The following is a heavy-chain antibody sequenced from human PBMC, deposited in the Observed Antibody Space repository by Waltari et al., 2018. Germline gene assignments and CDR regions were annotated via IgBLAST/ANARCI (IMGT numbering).Heavy chain of an antibody. CDR3: AKTQYDFWSAYFDC. Sequence: QFYLVQSGAELKKPGASVKVSCKASGYTFTKYSMHWVRQAPGQGFEWRGWINGGNGNTKDAKKFQGRLRSSQDTAATTVYSEVSSLTSEDTAVYYCAKTQYDFWSAYFDCWGQGTLVTVSS. J-gene: IGHJ4*02. CDR1: GYTFTKYS. D-gene: IGHD3-3*01. CDR2: INGGNGNT. V-gene: IGHV1-3*01.